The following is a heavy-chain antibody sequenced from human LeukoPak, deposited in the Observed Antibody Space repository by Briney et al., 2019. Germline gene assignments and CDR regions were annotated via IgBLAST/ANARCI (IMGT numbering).Heavy chain of an antibody. Sequence: TSETLSLTCTVSGGSISNHYWSWIRQAPGKGLEWIGYVYYSGSTNYNPSVKSRVTISEDTSNNQFSLRLSSVTAADTAVYYCAKHLTNAYYDMIWFDPWGQGTLVTVTS. V-gene: IGHV4-59*11. CDR1: GGSISNHY. CDR2: VYYSGST. CDR3: AKHLTNAYYDMIWFDP. J-gene: IGHJ5*02. D-gene: IGHD3-16*01.